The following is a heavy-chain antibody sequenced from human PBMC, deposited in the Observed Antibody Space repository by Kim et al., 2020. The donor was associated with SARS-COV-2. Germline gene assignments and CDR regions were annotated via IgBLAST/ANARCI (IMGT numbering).Heavy chain of an antibody. V-gene: IGHV5-51*01. Sequence: GESLKISCKGSGYSFTSYWIGWVRQMPGKGLEWMGIIYPGDSDTRYSPSFQGQVTISADKSISTAYLQWSSLKASDTAMYYCARQRYGYDYYYYGMDVWGQGTTVTVSS. D-gene: IGHD5-12*01. CDR3: ARQRYGYDYYYYGMDV. CDR1: GYSFTSYW. J-gene: IGHJ6*02. CDR2: IYPGDSDT.